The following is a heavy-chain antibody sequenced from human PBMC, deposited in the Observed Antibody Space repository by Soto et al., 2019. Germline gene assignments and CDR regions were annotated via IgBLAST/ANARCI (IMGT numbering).Heavy chain of an antibody. D-gene: IGHD3-22*01. J-gene: IGHJ4*02. Sequence: GGSLRLSCAASGFTFSSYSMNWVRQAPGKGLEWVSSISSSSSYIYYADSVKGRINISRDNAKNSLYLQMNSLRAEDTAVYYCARAITYYDSSGSQPFDYWGQGTLVTVSS. V-gene: IGHV3-21*01. CDR3: ARAITYYDSSGSQPFDY. CDR2: ISSSSSYI. CDR1: GFTFSSYS.